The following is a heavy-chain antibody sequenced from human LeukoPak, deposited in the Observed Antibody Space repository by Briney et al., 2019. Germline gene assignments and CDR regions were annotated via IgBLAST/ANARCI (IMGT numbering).Heavy chain of an antibody. CDR3: AKTHGVYDYYYMDV. D-gene: IGHD6-13*01. CDR1: GFTFSSSG. V-gene: IGHV3-30*02. CDR2: IRYDGSNK. Sequence: GGSLRLFCAASGFTFSSSGMHGVRRAPAKGLEGLPFIRYDGSNKYYADSVKGRFTISRDNSKNTLYLQMNSLRAEDTAVYYCAKTHGVYDYYYMDVWGKGTTVTVSS. J-gene: IGHJ6*03.